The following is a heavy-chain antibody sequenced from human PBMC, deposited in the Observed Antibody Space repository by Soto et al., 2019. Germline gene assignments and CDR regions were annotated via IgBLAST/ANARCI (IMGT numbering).Heavy chain of an antibody. Sequence: HPGGSLRLSCAASGFTVSSNYMSWVRQAPGKGLEWVSVIYSGGSTYYADSVKGRFTISRDNSKNTLYLQMNSLRAEDTAVYYCARDSLSGYDPLGYYGMDVWGQGTTVTVSS. D-gene: IGHD5-12*01. CDR2: IYSGGST. V-gene: IGHV3-53*01. J-gene: IGHJ6*02. CDR3: ARDSLSGYDPLGYYGMDV. CDR1: GFTVSSNY.